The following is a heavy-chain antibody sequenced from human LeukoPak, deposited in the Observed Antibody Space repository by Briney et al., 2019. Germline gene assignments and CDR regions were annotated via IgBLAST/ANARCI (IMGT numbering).Heavy chain of an antibody. CDR3: ARRGYSGYDSPHYYYMDA. CDR1: GYSFTSYW. V-gene: IGHV5-51*01. CDR2: IYPGDSDT. J-gene: IGHJ6*03. D-gene: IGHD5-12*01. Sequence: GESLKISCKGSGYSFTSYWIGWVRQMPGKGLEWMGIIYPGDSDTRYSPSFQGQVTISADKSISTAYLQWSSLKASDTAMYYCARRGYSGYDSPHYYYMDAWGKGTTVTVSS.